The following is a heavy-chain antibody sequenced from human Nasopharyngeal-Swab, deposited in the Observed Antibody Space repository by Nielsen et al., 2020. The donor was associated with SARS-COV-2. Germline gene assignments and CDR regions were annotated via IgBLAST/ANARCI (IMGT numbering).Heavy chain of an antibody. CDR3: ARQEYLNWFDP. D-gene: IGHD6-6*01. CDR2: IYYSGST. CDR1: GGSISSSSYY. J-gene: IGHJ5*02. V-gene: IGHV4-39*01. Sequence: GSLRLSCTVSGGSISSSSYYWGWIRQPPGKGLEWIGSIYYSGSTYYNPSLKSRVIISVDTSKNQFSLKLSSVTAADTAVYYCARQEYLNWFDPWGQGTLVTVSS.